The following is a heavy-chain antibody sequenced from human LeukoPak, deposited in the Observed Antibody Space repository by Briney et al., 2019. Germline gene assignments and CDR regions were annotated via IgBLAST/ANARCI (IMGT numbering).Heavy chain of an antibody. Sequence: SEALSLTCTVSGGSISSYYWSWIRQPPGKGLEWIGYIYYSGSTNYNPSLKSRVTISVDTSKNQFSLKLSSVTAADTAVYYCARTARAPNSGSYYEGWFDPWGQGTLVTVSS. CDR1: GGSISSYY. D-gene: IGHD1-26*01. V-gene: IGHV4-59*01. CDR3: ARTARAPNSGSYYEGWFDP. J-gene: IGHJ5*02. CDR2: IYYSGST.